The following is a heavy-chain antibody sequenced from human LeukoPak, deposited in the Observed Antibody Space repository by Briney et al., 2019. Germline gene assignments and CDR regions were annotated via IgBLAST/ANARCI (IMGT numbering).Heavy chain of an antibody. CDR3: ARETRSGGSYFDY. CDR1: GFTLSDYY. D-gene: IGHD1-26*01. J-gene: IGHJ4*02. CDR2: ISSSGSTI. V-gene: IGHV3-11*01. Sequence: GGSLRLSCAASGFTLSDYYMSWIRQAPGKGLEWVSYISSSGSTIYYADSVKGRFTTSRDNAKNSLYLQMNSLRAEDTAVYYCARETRSGGSYFDYWGQGTLVTVSS.